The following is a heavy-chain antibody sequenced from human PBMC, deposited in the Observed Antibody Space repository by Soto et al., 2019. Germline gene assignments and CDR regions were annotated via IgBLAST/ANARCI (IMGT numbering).Heavy chain of an antibody. D-gene: IGHD1-20*01. CDR3: AIYKSNYYYCMDV. CDR1: GGSISSYY. V-gene: IGHV4-59*01. J-gene: IGHJ6*02. Sequence: PSETLSLTCTVSGGSISSYYWSWIRQPPGKGLEWIGYIYYSGITNYNPSLKSRVTISVDTSKNQFSLKLSSVTAADTVVYYCAIYKSNYYYCMDVWGQGTTVTVSS. CDR2: IYYSGIT.